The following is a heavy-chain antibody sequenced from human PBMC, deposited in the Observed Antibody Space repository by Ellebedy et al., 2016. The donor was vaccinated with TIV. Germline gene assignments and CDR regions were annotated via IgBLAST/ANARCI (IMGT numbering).Heavy chain of an antibody. CDR3: ARGWWDYGA. J-gene: IGHJ5*02. CDR1: EFTFSNRW. CDR2: INRDGSTT. D-gene: IGHD4/OR15-4a*01. Sequence: GESLKISCAASEFTFSNRWMHWVRQAPGKGLVWVSRINRDGSTTNYADSVKGRFTISRDNAKNTVYLQVNSLRAEDTDVYYWARGWWDYGAWGQGTQVTVSS. V-gene: IGHV3-74*01.